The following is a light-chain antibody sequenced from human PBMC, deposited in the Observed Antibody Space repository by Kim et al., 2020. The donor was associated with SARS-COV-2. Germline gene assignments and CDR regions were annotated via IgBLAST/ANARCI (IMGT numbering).Light chain of an antibody. CDR1: SLRSYY. Sequence: SSELTQDPAVSVALGQTVRITCQGDSLRSYYASWYQQRPGQAPILVIYGKINRPSGIPDRFSGSSSGNTASLTITGAQADDEADYYFNSRDSSCNHVVFGGGTQLTVL. J-gene: IGLJ2*01. V-gene: IGLV3-19*01. CDR2: GKI. CDR3: NSRDSSCNHVV.